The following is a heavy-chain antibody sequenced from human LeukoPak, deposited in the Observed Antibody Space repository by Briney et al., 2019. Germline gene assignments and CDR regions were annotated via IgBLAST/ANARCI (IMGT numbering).Heavy chain of an antibody. D-gene: IGHD3-22*01. CDR2: IYYSGST. J-gene: IGHJ4*02. Sequence: PSETLSLTCTVSGGSITSSSYYWGGIRQPPGKGLDCVVSIYYSGSTYYNPPLKRRVTISLDTSKNQFSLKLSSVTAADTAVYYCARGYYDSGTYYSGIDYWGQGTLVTVSS. V-gene: IGHV4-39*01. CDR1: GGSITSSSYY. CDR3: ARGYYDSGTYYSGIDY.